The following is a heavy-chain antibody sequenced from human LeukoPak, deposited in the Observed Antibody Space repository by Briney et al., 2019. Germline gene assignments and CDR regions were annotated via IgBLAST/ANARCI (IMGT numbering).Heavy chain of an antibody. D-gene: IGHD3-10*01. CDR2: IYYSGTT. CDR1: GDSISSYY. Sequence: PSETLSLTCTVSGDSISSYYWSWIRQPPGKGLEWIGYIYYSGTTSYNPSLRSRLTISVDTSKNQFSLRLTSVTAADAVVYYCARYGSGNYYHRGFDSWGQGALVTVSS. V-gene: IGHV4-59*01. CDR3: ARYGSGNYYHRGFDS. J-gene: IGHJ4*02.